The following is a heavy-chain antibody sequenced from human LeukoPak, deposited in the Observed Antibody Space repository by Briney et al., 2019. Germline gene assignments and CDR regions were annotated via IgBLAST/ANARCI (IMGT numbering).Heavy chain of an antibody. CDR2: ISGSGGST. V-gene: IGHV3-23*01. D-gene: IGHD6-19*01. Sequence: GGSLRLSCAASGFTFGSYAMSWVRQAPGKGLEWVSAISGSGGSTYYADSVKGRFTISRDNSKNTLYLQMNSLRAEDTAVYYCARAIEQWLDGDYYYYYYMDVWGKGTTFTVSS. CDR3: ARAIEQWLDGDYYYYYYMDV. CDR1: GFTFGSYA. J-gene: IGHJ6*03.